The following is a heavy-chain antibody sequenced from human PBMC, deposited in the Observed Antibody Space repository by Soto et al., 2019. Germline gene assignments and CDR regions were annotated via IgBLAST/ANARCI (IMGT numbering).Heavy chain of an antibody. CDR3: ARAGAAPYYYYGMDV. D-gene: IGHD2-15*01. CDR2: ISTYNGDT. CDR1: GYTFSTSG. V-gene: IGHV1-18*01. J-gene: IGHJ6*02. Sequence: ASVKVSCKASGYTFSTSGMSWLRQAPGQGLEWMGWISTYNGDTNDAPKFQDRVTMTSDTSTSTVYMELRSLRSDDTAVYYCARAGAAPYYYYGMDVRGQGTRVTVSS.